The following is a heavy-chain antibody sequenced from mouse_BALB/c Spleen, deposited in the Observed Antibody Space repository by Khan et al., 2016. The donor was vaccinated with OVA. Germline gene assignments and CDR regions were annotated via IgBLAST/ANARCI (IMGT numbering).Heavy chain of an antibody. CDR1: GYTFTSYW. CDR3: ARIKKIVATYLDD. CDR2: TNPTNGRT. J-gene: IGHJ2*01. V-gene: IGHV1S81*02. D-gene: IGHD1-1*01. Sequence: QVQLQQPGAELVKAGASVKMSCKASGYTFTSYWMHWVKQRLGQGLAWFAETNPTNGRTYYNEKFKSKATLTVDKSSSTAYMLLSGPTFEDSAVYYCARIKKIVATYLDDWGQGTTLTVSS.